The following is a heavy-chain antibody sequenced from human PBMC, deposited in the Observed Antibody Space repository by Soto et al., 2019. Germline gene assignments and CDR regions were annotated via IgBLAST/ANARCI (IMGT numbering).Heavy chain of an antibody. CDR1: GFTFSDYY. CDR3: ARAPQIFGVASFDF. J-gene: IGHJ4*02. D-gene: IGHD3-3*01. CDR2: IYYSGST. Sequence: LRLSCAASGFTFSDYYMSWIRQAPGKGLEWIGYIYYSGSTYYNPSLKSRVTISVDTSKNQFSLKLSSVTAADTAVYYCARAPQIFGVASFDFWGQGTLVTVSS. V-gene: IGHV4-31*02.